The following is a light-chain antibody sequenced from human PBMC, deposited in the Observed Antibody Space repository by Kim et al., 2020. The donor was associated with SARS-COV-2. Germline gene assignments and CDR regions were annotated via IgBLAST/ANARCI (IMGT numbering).Light chain of an antibody. CDR3: QKYNGAPWT. CDR2: AAS. Sequence: ASIGDRVTITCRASQGINNYLAWFQQKPGKAPKPLTYAASALHLGVPSRFSGSGSGTEFTLTISRLQPEDVAIYYCQKYNGAPWTFGQGTKVEIK. V-gene: IGKV1-27*01. J-gene: IGKJ1*01. CDR1: QGINNY.